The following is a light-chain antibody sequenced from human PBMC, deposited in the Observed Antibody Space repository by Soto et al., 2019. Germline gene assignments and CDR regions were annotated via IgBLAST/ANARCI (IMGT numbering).Light chain of an antibody. CDR2: DAS. J-gene: IGKJ4*01. CDR1: ESVKTF. CDR3: QQRQTWRALT. Sequence: EIVLTQSPATLSLSPGERVTLSCRASESVKTFLAWYQQKPGQAPRLLIYDASNRATGIPARFSGGGSGTDFTLPISSLEPDDSAVYYCQQRQTWRALTFGGGTKVEIK. V-gene: IGKV3-11*01.